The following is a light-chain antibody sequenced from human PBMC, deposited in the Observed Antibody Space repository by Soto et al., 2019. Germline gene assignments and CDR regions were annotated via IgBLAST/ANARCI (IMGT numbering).Light chain of an antibody. J-gene: IGKJ1*01. V-gene: IGKV1-5*01. Sequence: IQMTQSPSTLSASVGDRFTITCRASQNIRNYVAWYQHIPVKSPSLLIYDYSSLESGVPSSFSGSGSGTEFTLTISSLQPDDFATYYCQQYNSYWTFGQGTKVDIK. CDR3: QQYNSYWT. CDR1: QNIRNY. CDR2: DYS.